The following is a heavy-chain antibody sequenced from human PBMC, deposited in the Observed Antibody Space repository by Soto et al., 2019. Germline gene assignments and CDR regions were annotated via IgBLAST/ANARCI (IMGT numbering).Heavy chain of an antibody. CDR1: GGSISSYY. J-gene: IGHJ6*02. CDR2: ISYSGGT. D-gene: IGHD2-2*01. Sequence: TLSLTCTVSGGSISSYYWSWIRQPPGKGLEWIGSISYSGGTNYNPSLKTRLTIALDTSKKQFSLKLRSLTAADTAVYYCERDVLGYCSSTSCFYGLDVWGQGTTVTVSS. V-gene: IGHV4-59*13. CDR3: ERDVLGYCSSTSCFYGLDV.